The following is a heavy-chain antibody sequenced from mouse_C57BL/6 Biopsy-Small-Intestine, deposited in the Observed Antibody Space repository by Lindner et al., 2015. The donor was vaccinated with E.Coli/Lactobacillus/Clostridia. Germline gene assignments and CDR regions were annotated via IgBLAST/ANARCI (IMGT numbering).Heavy chain of an antibody. V-gene: IGHV1-54*01. D-gene: IGHD2-1*01. J-gene: IGHJ3*01. CDR1: GYVFTNYL. Sequence: VQLQESGAELERPGTSVKVSCKASGYVFTNYLIQWVKQRPGQGLEWIGVIDPGSGGTNYNEKFKDKATLSADKSSSTAYIQLSSLTSEDSAVYFCARQVHGNYEFTYWGQGTLVTVSA. CDR3: ARQVHGNYEFTY. CDR2: IDPGSGGT.